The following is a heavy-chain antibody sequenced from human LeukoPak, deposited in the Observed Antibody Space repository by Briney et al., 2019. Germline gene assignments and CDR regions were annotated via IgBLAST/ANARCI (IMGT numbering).Heavy chain of an antibody. V-gene: IGHV4-59*01. CDR2: IYYSGST. Sequence: SETLSLTWPVSGGPISSYYWSWIRQPPGKGLEWIGYIYYSGSTNYNPSLKSRVTISVDTSKNQFSLKLSSVTAADTAVYYCARARVGEVTGYCSSTSCLHHDYRGQGTLVTVSS. CDR1: GGPISSYY. D-gene: IGHD2-2*01. J-gene: IGHJ4*02. CDR3: ARARVGEVTGYCSSTSCLHHDY.